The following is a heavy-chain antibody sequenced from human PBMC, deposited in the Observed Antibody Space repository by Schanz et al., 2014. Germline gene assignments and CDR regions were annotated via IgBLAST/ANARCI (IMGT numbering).Heavy chain of an antibody. Sequence: EVQLVESGGGLAQPGGSLRLSCAASGFSFSTYAMNWVRQAPGKGLQWVSYISSGSFTSYYADSLKGRFTISRDDAKNTLYLQMNRLKDEDTAVYYCARGPGGATYTHVDSWGQGTLVTVSS. CDR2: ISSGSFTS. CDR1: GFSFSTYA. V-gene: IGHV3-48*02. J-gene: IGHJ5*01. D-gene: IGHD1-26*01. CDR3: ARGPGGATYTHVDS.